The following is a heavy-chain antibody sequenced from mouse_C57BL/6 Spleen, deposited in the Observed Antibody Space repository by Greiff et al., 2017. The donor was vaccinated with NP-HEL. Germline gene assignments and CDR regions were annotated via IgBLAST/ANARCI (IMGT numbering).Heavy chain of an antibody. CDR1: GYAFSSYW. D-gene: IGHD2-4*01. V-gene: IGHV1-80*01. CDR2: IYPGDGDT. Sequence: QVQLQQSGAELVKPGASVKISCKASGYAFSSYWMNWVKQRPGKGLEWIGQIYPGDGDTNYNGKFKGKATLTADKSSSTAYMQLSSLTSEDSAVYFCARPDYGDSYAMDYWGQGTSVTVSS. CDR3: ARPDYGDSYAMDY. J-gene: IGHJ4*01.